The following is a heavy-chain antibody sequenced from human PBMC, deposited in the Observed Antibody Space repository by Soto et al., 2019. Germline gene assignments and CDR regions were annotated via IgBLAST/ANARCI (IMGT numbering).Heavy chain of an antibody. CDR3: AKDRQVPWFAFDI. V-gene: IGHV3-23*01. CDR1: GFTFSSYA. J-gene: IGHJ3*02. CDR2: MSGSGGST. Sequence: GGSLRLSCAASGFTFSSYAMSGVRQAPGKGLEWVSAMSGSGGSTYYADSVKGRFTISRDNSKNTLYLQMNSLRAEDTAVYYCAKDRQVPWFAFDIWGQGTMVTVSS. D-gene: IGHD3-9*01.